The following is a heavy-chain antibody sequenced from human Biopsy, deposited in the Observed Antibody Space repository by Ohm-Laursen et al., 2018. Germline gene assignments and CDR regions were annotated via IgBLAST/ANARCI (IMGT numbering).Heavy chain of an antibody. CDR1: GFRFDDYA. V-gene: IGHV3-9*01. Sequence: SLRLSCSASGFRFDDYAMQWVRQAPGKGLEWVSGISWSSGTIGYADSVKGRFTVSKDNAKNSLFLQMNSLRVEDTALYYCVKSAYSSGFWEASDYWGQGTLVTVSS. D-gene: IGHD6-19*01. J-gene: IGHJ4*02. CDR3: VKSAYSSGFWEASDY. CDR2: ISWSSGTI.